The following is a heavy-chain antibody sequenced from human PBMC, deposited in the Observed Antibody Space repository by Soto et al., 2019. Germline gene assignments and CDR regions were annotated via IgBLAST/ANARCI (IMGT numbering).Heavy chain of an antibody. CDR1: GFTFSSYA. Sequence: GGSLRLSCAASGFTFSSYAMSWVRQAPGKGLEWVSAISGSGGSTYYADSVKGRFTISRDNSKNTLYLQMNSLRAEDTAVYYCAKSEFRGQKYYGMDVWGQGTTVTVSS. CDR3: AKSEFRGQKYYGMDV. D-gene: IGHD3-10*01. CDR2: ISGSGGST. V-gene: IGHV3-23*01. J-gene: IGHJ6*02.